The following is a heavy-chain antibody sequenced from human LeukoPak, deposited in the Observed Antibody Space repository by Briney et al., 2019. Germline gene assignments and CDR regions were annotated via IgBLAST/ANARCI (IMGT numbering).Heavy chain of an antibody. CDR3: AREGSIGSIGSMDV. D-gene: IGHD1-26*01. J-gene: IGHJ6*02. CDR1: GFTFSSYT. Sequence: PGGSLRLSCTASGFTFSSYTMNWVRQAPGKGLEWVSSISSSSSYIYYADSVKGRFTISRDNAKNSLYLQTNSLRAEDTAVYYCAREGSIGSIGSMDVWGQGTTVTVSS. V-gene: IGHV3-21*01. CDR2: ISSSSSYI.